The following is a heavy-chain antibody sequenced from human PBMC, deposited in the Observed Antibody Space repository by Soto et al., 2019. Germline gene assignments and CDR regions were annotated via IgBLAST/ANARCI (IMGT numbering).Heavy chain of an antibody. D-gene: IGHD3-3*01. J-gene: IGHJ6*02. CDR2: IKHDEIER. V-gene: IGHV3-7*03. Sequence: GGSLRLSCAASGFTFRNHWMNWVRQAPGKGLEWVANIKHDEIERSYVDSVKGRFTISRDNARNSLYLQMSSLRVDDTAVYYCTRGSAVWSGYRRENSTNYYFYYIMDVWGQGTTVTVSS. CDR1: GFTFRNHW. CDR3: TRGSAVWSGYRRENSTNYYFYYIMDV.